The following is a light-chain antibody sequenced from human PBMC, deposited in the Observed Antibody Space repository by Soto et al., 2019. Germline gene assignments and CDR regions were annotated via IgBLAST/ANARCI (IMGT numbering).Light chain of an antibody. V-gene: IGLV2-14*01. CDR2: EVT. Sequence: VLTQPASVSGSPGQSITISCTGTSGDIGSYNRVSWYQQHPGKAPKLIIYEVTDRPSGVSNRFSGSKSGNTASLTISGLQDEDEAEYYCRSYTNINTRACVFGTGTKVTVL. CDR1: SGDIGSYNR. CDR3: RSYTNINTRACV. J-gene: IGLJ1*01.